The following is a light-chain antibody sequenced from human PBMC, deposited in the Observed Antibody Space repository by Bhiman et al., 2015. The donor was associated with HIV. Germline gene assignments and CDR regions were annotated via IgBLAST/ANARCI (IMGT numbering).Light chain of an antibody. V-gene: IGLV2-14*03. Sequence: QSALTQPASVSGSPGQSITISCTGTSSDVGGYNYVSWYQQHPGKAPKLMIYDVSNRPSGVSNRFSGSKSGTSASLAITGLQAEDEADYYCQSYDNSLNGWVFGGGTKLTVL. CDR1: SSDVGGYNY. CDR2: DVS. CDR3: QSYDNSLNGWV. J-gene: IGLJ3*02.